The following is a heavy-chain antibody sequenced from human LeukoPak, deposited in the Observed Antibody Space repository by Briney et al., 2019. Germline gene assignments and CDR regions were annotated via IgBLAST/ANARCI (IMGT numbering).Heavy chain of an antibody. J-gene: IGHJ4*02. Sequence: RWASVTVSCKASGYTFTGYYMHWVRQAPGQGLEWMGWINPNSGGTNYAQKFQGRVTMTRDTSISTAYMELSRLRSDDTAVYYCARAWPVTGDKVLGPFDYWGQGTLVTVSS. CDR1: GYTFTGYY. CDR3: ARAWPVTGDKVLGPFDY. D-gene: IGHD7-27*01. CDR2: INPNSGGT. V-gene: IGHV1-2*02.